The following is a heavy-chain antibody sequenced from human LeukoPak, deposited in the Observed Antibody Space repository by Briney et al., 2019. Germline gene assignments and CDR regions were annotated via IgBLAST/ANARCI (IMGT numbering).Heavy chain of an antibody. CDR1: GFTFDDYA. CDR3: AKMGIVVVTATDY. Sequence: GGSLRLSCAASGFTFDDYAMHWVRQAPGKGLEWVSGISWNSGSIGYADSVKGRFTISRDNAKNSLDLQMESLRAEDTAVYYCAKMGIVVVTATDYWGQGTLVTVSS. CDR2: ISWNSGSI. V-gene: IGHV3-9*01. D-gene: IGHD2-21*02. J-gene: IGHJ4*02.